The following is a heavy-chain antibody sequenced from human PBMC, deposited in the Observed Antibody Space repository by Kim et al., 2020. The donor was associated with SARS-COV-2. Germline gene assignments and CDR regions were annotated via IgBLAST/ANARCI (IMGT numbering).Heavy chain of an antibody. CDR3: ASTYYDSNNWFDP. D-gene: IGHD3-22*01. Sequence: VEARLTISRNTAKNALYLHMNSLRAEETAVYYCASTYYDSNNWFDPWGQGTLVTVSS. J-gene: IGHJ5*02. V-gene: IGHV3-11*03.